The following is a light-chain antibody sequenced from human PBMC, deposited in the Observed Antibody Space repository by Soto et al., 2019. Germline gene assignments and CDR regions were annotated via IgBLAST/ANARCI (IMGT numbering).Light chain of an antibody. Sequence: DIQLTQSPSFLSASVGDRVTITCRASQGISSYLAWYQQKPGKAPKLLIYAASTLQSGVPSRFSGSGSGTEFTLTISSLQPEDFATYYCQQLNSYPPLFTFGPGTKVYIK. J-gene: IGKJ3*01. CDR2: AAS. CDR3: QQLNSYPPLFT. V-gene: IGKV1-9*01. CDR1: QGISSY.